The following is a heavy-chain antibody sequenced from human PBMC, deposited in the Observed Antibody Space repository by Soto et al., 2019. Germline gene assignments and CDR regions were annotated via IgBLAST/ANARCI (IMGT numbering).Heavy chain of an antibody. CDR1: GFTFSSYS. J-gene: IGHJ4*02. CDR3: ARDDDILTGDMYYFDY. V-gene: IGHV3-48*02. CDR2: ISSSSSTI. Sequence: GGSLRLSCAASGFTFSSYSMNWVRQAPGKGLEWVSYISSSSSTIYYADSVEGRFTISRDNAKNSLYLQMNSLRDEDTAVYYCARDDDILTGDMYYFDYWGQGTLVTVSS. D-gene: IGHD3-9*01.